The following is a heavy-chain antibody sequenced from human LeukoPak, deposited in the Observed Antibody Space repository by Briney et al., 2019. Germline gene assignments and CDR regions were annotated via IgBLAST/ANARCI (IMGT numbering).Heavy chain of an antibody. J-gene: IGHJ4*02. D-gene: IGHD6-19*01. CDR3: TPSIAVAGSLDY. CDR1: GFRFTGYA. CDR2: IKSKTDGGTT. Sequence: GGPLSLSCVVSGFRFTGYAMSWVRQAPGKGLDWVGRIKSKTDGGTTDYAAPVKGRFTISRDDSKNTLNLQMNSLKTEDTAVYYCTPSIAVAGSLDYWGQGTLVTVSS. V-gene: IGHV3-15*01.